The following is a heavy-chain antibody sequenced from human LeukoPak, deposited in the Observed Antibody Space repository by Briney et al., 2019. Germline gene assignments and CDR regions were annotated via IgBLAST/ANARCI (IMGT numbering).Heavy chain of an antibody. CDR1: GFTFSTYW. CDR3: ATDRDNSDWQKRFDS. CDR2: INQDASEI. D-gene: IGHD2-21*02. Sequence: GGSLRLSCAASGFTFSTYWMNWYRQAPGKGLEWVGNINQDASEINYVDSVRGRFTISRDNAMNSLHLQMNSLRAEDTAVYYCATDRDNSDWQKRFDSWGQGTLVTVSS. J-gene: IGHJ4*02. V-gene: IGHV3-7*01.